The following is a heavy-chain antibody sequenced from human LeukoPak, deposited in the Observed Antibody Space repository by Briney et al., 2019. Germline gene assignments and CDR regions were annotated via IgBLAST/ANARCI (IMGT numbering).Heavy chain of an antibody. D-gene: IGHD4-17*01. V-gene: IGHV4-38-2*01. CDR3: ARGLGATVTTIYFGYNWFDP. Sequence: GSLRLSCAASGFTFSSYAMSWVRQAPGKGLEWIGSIYHSGSTYYNPSLKSRVTISVDTSKNQFSLKLSSVTAADTAVYYCARGLGATVTTIYFGYNWFDPWGQGTLVTVSS. CDR1: GFTFSSYA. CDR2: IYHSGST. J-gene: IGHJ5*02.